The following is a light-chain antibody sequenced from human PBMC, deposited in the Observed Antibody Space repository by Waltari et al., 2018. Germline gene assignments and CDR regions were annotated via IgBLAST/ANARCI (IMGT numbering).Light chain of an antibody. J-gene: IGLJ2*01. CDR1: SSNIGSNT. CDR2: SHN. V-gene: IGLV1-44*01. CDR3: AACDDSLNGPV. Sequence: QSVLTQPPSASGPPGQRVTIPCSGSSSNIGSNTVNWYQQLQGTAPTLLIYSHNQRPSGVPDRFSGSKSGTPASQAISGLQSEDEADYYCAACDDSLNGPVFGGGTMLTVL.